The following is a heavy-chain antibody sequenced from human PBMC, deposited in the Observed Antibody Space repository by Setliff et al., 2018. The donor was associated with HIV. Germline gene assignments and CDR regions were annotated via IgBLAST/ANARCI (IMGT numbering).Heavy chain of an antibody. CDR3: ASRAGGDF. J-gene: IGHJ3*01. V-gene: IGHV4-61*09. CDR1: GGSISSNNYF. D-gene: IGHD3-10*01. Sequence: PSETLSLTCTVSGGSISSNNYFWSWIRQPSGKGLEWIGHIYPSGRTNYNPSLKSRVTISVDTSKNQFSLNLSSVTAADTAVYYCASRAGGDFWGQGTMVTVSS. CDR2: IYPSGRT.